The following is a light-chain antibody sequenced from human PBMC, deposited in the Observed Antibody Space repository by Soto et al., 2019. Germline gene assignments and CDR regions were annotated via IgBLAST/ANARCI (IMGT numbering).Light chain of an antibody. V-gene: IGKV1-5*01. CDR2: DAS. CDR1: ESVSKW. CDR3: QQYNSYSWT. Sequence: DIQMTQSPSFLSASVGDKFTITCRATESVSKWLAWYQEKQGNXPRXXIYDASTLESGVPSRFSGSGSGTELTITISSLQADDFEIYYCQQYNSYSWTFGQGTKVDIK. J-gene: IGKJ1*01.